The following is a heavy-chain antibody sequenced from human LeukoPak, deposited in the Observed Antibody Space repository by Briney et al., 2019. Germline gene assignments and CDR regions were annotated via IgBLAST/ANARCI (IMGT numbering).Heavy chain of an antibody. Sequence: GSLRLSCAASGFTVSSNYMSWVRQAPGKGLEWVSYISSSSSTIYYADSVKGRFTISRDNSKNTLYLQMNSLRAEDTAVYYCAKEQRFLEWYDAFDIWGQGTMVTVSS. CDR1: GFTVSSNY. J-gene: IGHJ3*02. CDR2: ISSSSSTI. CDR3: AKEQRFLEWYDAFDI. V-gene: IGHV3-48*01. D-gene: IGHD3-3*01.